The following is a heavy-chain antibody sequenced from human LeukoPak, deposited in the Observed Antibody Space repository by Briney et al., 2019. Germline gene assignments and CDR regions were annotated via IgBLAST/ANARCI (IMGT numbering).Heavy chain of an antibody. CDR3: AKGNSGYFADL. Sequence: PGGSLRLSCSASGFIFNNYGLMWVRQAPGKELEWVSAISNDGGGTTYADFVKGRFTISRDNSKNTLSLQMNSLRPEDTALYYCAKGNSGYFADLWGQGTVVTVSS. CDR1: GFIFNNYG. CDR2: ISNDGGGT. V-gene: IGHV3-23*01. J-gene: IGHJ5*02. D-gene: IGHD3-22*01.